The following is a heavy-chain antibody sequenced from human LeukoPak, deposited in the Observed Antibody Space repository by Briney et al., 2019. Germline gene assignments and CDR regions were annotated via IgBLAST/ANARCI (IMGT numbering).Heavy chain of an antibody. CDR1: GFTFNNYA. CDR2: IYYSGST. J-gene: IGHJ4*02. CDR3: ARGQRGYSSSWYDY. D-gene: IGHD6-13*01. V-gene: IGHV4-59*01. Sequence: PGGSLRLSCAASGFTFNNYAMNWVRQPPGKGLEWIGYIYYSGSTNYNPSLKSRVTISVDTSKNQFSLKLSSVTAADTAVYYCARGQRGYSSSWYDYWGQGTLVTVSS.